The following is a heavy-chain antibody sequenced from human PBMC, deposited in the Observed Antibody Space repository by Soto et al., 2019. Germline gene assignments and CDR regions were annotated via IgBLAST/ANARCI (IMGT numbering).Heavy chain of an antibody. V-gene: IGHV3-33*01. J-gene: IGHJ4*02. CDR1: AFSFSSFG. Sequence: GGSLRLSCEASAFSFSSFGMHWVRQAPGKGLEWVSVMWHDGSNKYYADSVKGRFTISRDNSKNTLFLQMNGLRAEDTAVYYCARDRTGRGTYYFDYRGQGTPVTVSS. CDR2: MWHDGSNK. D-gene: IGHD3-10*01. CDR3: ARDRTGRGTYYFDY.